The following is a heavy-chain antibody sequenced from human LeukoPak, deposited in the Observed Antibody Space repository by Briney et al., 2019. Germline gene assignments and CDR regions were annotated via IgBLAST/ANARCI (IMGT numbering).Heavy chain of an antibody. CDR2: IIPIFGTA. CDR3: ARDLVAATNLNWFDP. Sequence: ASVKVSCKASGGTFSSYAISWVRQAPGQGLEWMGGIIPIFGTANYAQKFQGRVTITADESTSTAYMELISLRSEDTAVYYCARDLVAATNLNWFDPWGQGTLVTVSP. V-gene: IGHV1-69*13. J-gene: IGHJ5*02. CDR1: GGTFSSYA. D-gene: IGHD2-15*01.